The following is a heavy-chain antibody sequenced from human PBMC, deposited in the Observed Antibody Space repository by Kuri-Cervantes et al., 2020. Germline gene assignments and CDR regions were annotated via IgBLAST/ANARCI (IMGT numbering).Heavy chain of an antibody. CDR2: IGGSGGST. CDR3: AKGVDYYYGSGRELDY. V-gene: IGHV3-23*01. Sequence: GGSLRLSCAASGFTFNNYAMNWVRQAPGKGLEWVSVIGGSGGSTYYADSVKGRFTISRDNSKNTLYLQMNSLRAEDTAVYYCAKGVDYYYGSGRELDYWGQGTLVTVSS. D-gene: IGHD3-10*01. CDR1: GFTFNNYA. J-gene: IGHJ4*02.